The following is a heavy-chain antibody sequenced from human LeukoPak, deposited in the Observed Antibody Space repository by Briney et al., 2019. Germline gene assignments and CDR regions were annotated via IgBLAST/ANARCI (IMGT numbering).Heavy chain of an antibody. Sequence: SETLSLTCAVSGYSINSAYYWGWIRQPPGKGLEWIGSMYYSGSTWYSPSLKSRISISIDTSKSQFSLKLRSVTAADTAIYYCARQGYHWNDNNLYYFDYWGQGTLVTVSS. J-gene: IGHJ4*02. V-gene: IGHV4-38-2*01. CDR1: GYSINSAYY. D-gene: IGHD1-20*01. CDR2: MYYSGST. CDR3: ARQGYHWNDNNLYYFDY.